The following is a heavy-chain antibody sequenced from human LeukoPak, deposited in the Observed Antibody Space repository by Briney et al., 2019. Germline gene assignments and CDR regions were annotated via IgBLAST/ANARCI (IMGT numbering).Heavy chain of an antibody. CDR1: GYAFNDYF. Sequence: GASVKVSCKATGYAFNDYFMHWVRQAPGQGLEWRGGINPSSGGTNYAQKFQARVTMTRDTSISTAYMELSRLTSDDTAVYYCARRGYSAYDIAYWGQGTLVTVSS. V-gene: IGHV1-2*02. CDR2: INPSSGGT. CDR3: ARRGYSAYDIAY. D-gene: IGHD5-12*01. J-gene: IGHJ4*02.